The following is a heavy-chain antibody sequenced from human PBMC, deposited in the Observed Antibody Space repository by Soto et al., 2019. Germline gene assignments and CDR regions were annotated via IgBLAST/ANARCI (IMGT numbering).Heavy chain of an antibody. CDR3: ASHAQYCYDSSGYFDN. Sequence: SETLSLTCAVSGGSISSSNWWSWVRQPPGKGLEWIGEIYHSGSTNYNPSLKSRVTISVDKSKNQFSLKLSFVTAADPAVYYCASHAQYCYDSSGYFDNWGQGTLVTVSS. CDR1: GGSISSSNW. J-gene: IGHJ4*02. V-gene: IGHV4-4*02. D-gene: IGHD3-22*01. CDR2: IYHSGST.